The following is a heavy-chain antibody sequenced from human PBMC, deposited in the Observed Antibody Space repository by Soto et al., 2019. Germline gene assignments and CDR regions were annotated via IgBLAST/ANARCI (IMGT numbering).Heavy chain of an antibody. D-gene: IGHD5-12*01. Sequence: EVQLLESGGGLVQPGGSLRLSCAASGFTFSSYSMNWVRQAPGKGLEWVSSISSSSSYIYYADSVKGRFTISRDNAKNSLYLQMNSLRAEDTAVYYCARDEGHDGYTSSCDYWGQGTLVTVSS. J-gene: IGHJ4*02. V-gene: IGHV3-21*01. CDR1: GFTFSSYS. CDR2: ISSSSSYI. CDR3: ARDEGHDGYTSSCDY.